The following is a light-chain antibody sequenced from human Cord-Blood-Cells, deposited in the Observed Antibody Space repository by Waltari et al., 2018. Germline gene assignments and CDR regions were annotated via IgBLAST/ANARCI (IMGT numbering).Light chain of an antibody. CDR1: QSVSSSY. J-gene: IGKJ2*01. CDR3: QQYGSSPMYT. V-gene: IGKV3-20*01. Sequence: EIVLTQSPGTLSLSPGERATLSCRASQSVSSSYVAWYQQKPGQAPRLLICGASSRATGIPDRFSGSGSGTDFTLTISRLEPEDFAVYYCQQYGSSPMYTFGQGTKLEIK. CDR2: GAS.